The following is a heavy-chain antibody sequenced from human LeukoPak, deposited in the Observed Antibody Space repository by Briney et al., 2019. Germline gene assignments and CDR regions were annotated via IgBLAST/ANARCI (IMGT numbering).Heavy chain of an antibody. CDR3: ARGSSSSSRPYFQH. V-gene: IGHV4-34*01. CDR2: INHSGST. CDR1: DGSFSGYY. J-gene: IGHJ1*01. Sequence: SETLSLTCAVYDGSFSGYYWSWIRQPPGKGLEWIGEINHSGSTNYNPSLKSRVTISVDTSKNQFSLKLSSVTAADTAVYYCARGSSSSSRPYFQHWGQGTLVTVSS. D-gene: IGHD6-13*01.